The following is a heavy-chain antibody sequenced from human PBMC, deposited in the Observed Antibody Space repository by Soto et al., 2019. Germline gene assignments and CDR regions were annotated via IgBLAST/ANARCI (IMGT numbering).Heavy chain of an antibody. Sequence: QVQLVQSGAEVKPPGASVKVSSKTSGYTFIDYYMHWVRQAPGQGLEWMGWINPNSGGTNYAQKFQGWVTLTRDTSISTAYMELRRLRSDDTAVYFCARDLLPYCSGGSCYPEGAFHIWGQGTMVTVSS. D-gene: IGHD2-15*01. V-gene: IGHV1-2*04. CDR3: ARDLLPYCSGGSCYPEGAFHI. CDR2: INPNSGGT. J-gene: IGHJ3*02. CDR1: GYTFIDYY.